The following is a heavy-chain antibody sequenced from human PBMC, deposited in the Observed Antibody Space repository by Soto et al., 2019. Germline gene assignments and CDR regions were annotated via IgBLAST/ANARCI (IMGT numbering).Heavy chain of an antibody. CDR2: IYYSGST. CDR1: GGSISSSSYY. V-gene: IGHV4-39*01. D-gene: IGHD1-26*01. Sequence: SETMSLTCTVSGGSISSSSYYWGWIRQPPGKGLEWIGSIYYSGSTYYNPSLKSRVTISVDTSKNQFSLKLSSVTAADTAVYYCARLFPHSGSYLDYWGQGTLVTVSS. J-gene: IGHJ4*02. CDR3: ARLFPHSGSYLDY.